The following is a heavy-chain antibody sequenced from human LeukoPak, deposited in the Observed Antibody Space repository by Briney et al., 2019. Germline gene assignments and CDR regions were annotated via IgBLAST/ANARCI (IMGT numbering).Heavy chain of an antibody. J-gene: IGHJ4*02. Sequence: SQTLSLTCAISGDSVSSSTATWNWIRQSPSRGLEWLGTTYFRSKWYYDYAVSVKSRITINPDTSKNQFSLQLSSVTPEDTAVYYCARGWYYYFDYWGQGSLVTVSS. CDR3: ARGWYYYFDY. CDR1: GDSVSSSTAT. V-gene: IGHV6-1*01. D-gene: IGHD3-16*01. CDR2: TYFRSKWYY.